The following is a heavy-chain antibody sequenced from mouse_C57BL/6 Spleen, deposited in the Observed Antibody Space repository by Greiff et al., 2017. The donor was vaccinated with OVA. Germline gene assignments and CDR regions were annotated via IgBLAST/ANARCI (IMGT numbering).Heavy chain of an antibody. V-gene: IGHV1-64*01. Sequence: QVQLQQPGAELVKPGASVKLSCKASGYTFTSYWMHWVKQRPGQGLEWIGMIHPNSGSTNYNEKFKSKATLTVDKSSSTAYMQLSSLTSEDSAVYYCARSYYGSSLYYYAMDYWGQGTSVTVSS. CDR2: IHPNSGST. CDR1: GYTFTSYW. CDR3: ARSYYGSSLYYYAMDY. D-gene: IGHD1-1*01. J-gene: IGHJ4*01.